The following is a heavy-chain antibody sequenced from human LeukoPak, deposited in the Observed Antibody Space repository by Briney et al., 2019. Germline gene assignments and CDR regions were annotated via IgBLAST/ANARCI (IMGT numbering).Heavy chain of an antibody. CDR3: ARGAPAATFDP. V-gene: IGHV4-34*01. CDR1: GGSFSGYY. CDR2: INHSGST. J-gene: IGHJ5*02. D-gene: IGHD2-2*01. Sequence: SETLSLTCAVYGGSFSGYYWSWIRQPPGKGLEWIGEINHSGSTNYDPSLKSRVTISVDTSKNQFSLKLSSVTAADTAVYYCARGAPAATFDPWGQGTLVTVSS.